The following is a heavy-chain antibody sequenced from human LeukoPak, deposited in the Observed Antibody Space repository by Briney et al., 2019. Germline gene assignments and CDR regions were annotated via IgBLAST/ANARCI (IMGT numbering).Heavy chain of an antibody. CDR3: ARGPPAEVSPFDP. J-gene: IGHJ5*02. CDR2: IYYSGST. Sequence: SETLSLTCTVSGGSISSSSYYWGWIRQPPGKGLEWIGSIYYSGSTYYNPSLKSRVTISVDTSKNQFSLKLSSVTAADTAVYYCARGPPAEVSPFDPWGQGTLVTVSS. V-gene: IGHV4-39*07. CDR1: GGSISSSSYY.